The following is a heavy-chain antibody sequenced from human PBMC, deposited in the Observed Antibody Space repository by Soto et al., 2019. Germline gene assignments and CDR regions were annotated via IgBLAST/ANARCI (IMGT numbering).Heavy chain of an antibody. D-gene: IGHD6-13*01. CDR1: GYTFTDYY. Sequence: ASVKVSCKTSGYTFTDYYINWVRQAPGQGLEWMGMINPSCGSTSYAQKFQGRVTMTRDTSASTVYMELSSLRSEDTAVYYCARSAIAAAGTGWFDPWGQGTLVTVSS. CDR2: INPSCGST. J-gene: IGHJ5*02. CDR3: ARSAIAAAGTGWFDP. V-gene: IGHV1-46*01.